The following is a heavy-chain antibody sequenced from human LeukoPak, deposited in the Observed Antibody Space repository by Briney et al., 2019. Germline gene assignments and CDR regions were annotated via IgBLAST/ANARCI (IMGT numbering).Heavy chain of an antibody. J-gene: IGHJ4*02. D-gene: IGHD6-19*01. CDR1: GYTFTGYY. CDR2: INPNSGGT. V-gene: IGHV1-2*02. Sequence: ASVKVSCKASGYTFTGYYMHWVRQAPGQGLEWMGWINPNSGGTDYAQKFQGRVTLTRDTSISTVYMELTRLRSDDTAVYYCAKWGSGGRFDYWGQGTLVTASS. CDR3: AKWGSGGRFDY.